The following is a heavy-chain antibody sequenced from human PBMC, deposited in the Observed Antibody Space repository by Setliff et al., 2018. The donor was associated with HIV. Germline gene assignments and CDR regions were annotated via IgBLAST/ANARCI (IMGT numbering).Heavy chain of an antibody. CDR1: GFTFSSYA. V-gene: IGHV3-23*01. CDR2: ISGSGGST. J-gene: IGHJ6*03. CDR3: AKYTRGGSIFYYMDV. D-gene: IGHD3-3*01. Sequence: GGSLRLSCAASGFTFSSYAMNWVRQAPGKGLEWVSAISGSGGSTYYADSVKGRFTISRDNFENTLYLQMNSLRAEDTPVYYCAKYTRGGSIFYYMDVWGKGTTVTVSS.